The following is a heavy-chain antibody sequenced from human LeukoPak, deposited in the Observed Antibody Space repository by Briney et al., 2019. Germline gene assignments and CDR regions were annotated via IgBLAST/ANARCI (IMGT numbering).Heavy chain of an antibody. CDR1: GGSISSGGFY. CDR3: ARVIRGSGSEYFQH. J-gene: IGHJ1*01. D-gene: IGHD3-10*01. CDR2: IFYSGST. V-gene: IGHV4-31*03. Sequence: SETLSLTCTVSGGSISSGGFYWSWVRQHPGKGLEWIGYIFYSGSTYYNPSLKSRITISVDTSKNQFSLKLSSVTAADTAVYYCARVIRGSGSEYFQHGGQGAMVTVSS.